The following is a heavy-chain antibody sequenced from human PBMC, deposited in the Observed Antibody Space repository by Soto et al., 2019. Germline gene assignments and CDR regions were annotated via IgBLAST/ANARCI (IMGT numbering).Heavy chain of an antibody. CDR1: DGSISSYY. Sequence: QMQLQESGPGLVNPSETLSLTCIVSDGSISSYYWNWIRQPAGKRLEWIGRIYSSGTTNYNPSLKRRVTMSVDASKNQFSLKLSSVTAADTAVYYCARDFGTASYFDPWGQGILVTVSS. D-gene: IGHD5-18*01. CDR2: IYSSGTT. V-gene: IGHV4-4*07. J-gene: IGHJ5*02. CDR3: ARDFGTASYFDP.